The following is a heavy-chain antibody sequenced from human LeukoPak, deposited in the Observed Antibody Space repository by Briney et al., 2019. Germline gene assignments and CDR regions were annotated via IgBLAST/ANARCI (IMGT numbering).Heavy chain of an antibody. CDR2: IYLGDSAT. D-gene: IGHD1-26*01. CDR1: GYNFTNYW. CDR3: ARSGIVGATWYFDY. Sequence: GEFPQISCKGSGYNFTNYWIAWVRQMPGKGLEWMGTIYLGDSATRYSPSFQGQVTTSADKSISTAYLQWSSLKASDTAMYYCARSGIVGATWYFDYWGQRTLGTGSS. J-gene: IGHJ4*02. V-gene: IGHV5-51*03.